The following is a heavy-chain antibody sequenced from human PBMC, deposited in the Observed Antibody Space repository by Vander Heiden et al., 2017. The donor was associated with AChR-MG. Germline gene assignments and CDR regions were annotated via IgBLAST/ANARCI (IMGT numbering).Heavy chain of an antibody. V-gene: IGHV1-3*01. CDR1: GYTFTSYA. J-gene: IGHJ4*02. CDR3: AREGYCSGGSCLFDY. D-gene: IGHD2-15*01. CDR2: INAGNGNT. Sequence: QVQLVQSGAEVKKPGASVKVSCKASGYTFTSYAMHWVRQAPGQRLEWMGWINAGNGNTKYSQKVQGRVTITRDTSASTAYMELSRLRSEDTAVYYCAREGYCSGGSCLFDYWGQGRLVTDSS.